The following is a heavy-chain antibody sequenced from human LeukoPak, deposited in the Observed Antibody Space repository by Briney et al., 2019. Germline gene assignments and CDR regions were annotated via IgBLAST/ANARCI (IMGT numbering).Heavy chain of an antibody. Sequence: GXTFSSYAISWMRQAPGQGLEWMGGIIPIFGTANYAQKFQGRVTITADKSTSTAYMELSSLRSEDTAVYYCARNDAAAGAQFDYWGQGTLVTVSS. V-gene: IGHV1-69*06. D-gene: IGHD6-13*01. CDR3: ARNDAAAGAQFDY. J-gene: IGHJ4*02. CDR1: GXTFSSYA. CDR2: IIPIFGTA.